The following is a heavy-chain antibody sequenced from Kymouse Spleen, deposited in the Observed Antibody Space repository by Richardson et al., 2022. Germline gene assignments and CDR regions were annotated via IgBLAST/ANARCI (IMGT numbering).Heavy chain of an antibody. Sequence: EVQLVESGGGLVQPGGSLRLSCAASGFTFSSYSMNWVRQAPGKGLEWVSYISSSSSTIYYADSVKGRFTISRDNAKNSLYLQMNSLRDEDTAVYYCARDGDYYDSSGYLYYYYYYGMDVWGQGTTVTVSS. D-gene: IGHD3-22*01. CDR3: ARDGDYYDSSGYLYYYYYYGMDV. CDR1: GFTFSSYS. V-gene: IGHV3-48*02. CDR2: ISSSSSTI. J-gene: IGHJ6*02.